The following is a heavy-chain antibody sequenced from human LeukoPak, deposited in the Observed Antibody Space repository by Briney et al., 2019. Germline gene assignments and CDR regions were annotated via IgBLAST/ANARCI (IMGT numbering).Heavy chain of an antibody. V-gene: IGHV4-34*01. Sequence: SETLSLTCAVYGGSFSGYYWSWIRQPPGKGLEWIGEINHSGSTNYNPFLKSRVTISVDTSKNQFSLKLSSVTAADTAVYYCARGHAGITIFGPPRIYGMDVWGQGTTVTVSS. D-gene: IGHD3-3*01. J-gene: IGHJ6*02. CDR3: ARGHAGITIFGPPRIYGMDV. CDR1: GGSFSGYY. CDR2: INHSGST.